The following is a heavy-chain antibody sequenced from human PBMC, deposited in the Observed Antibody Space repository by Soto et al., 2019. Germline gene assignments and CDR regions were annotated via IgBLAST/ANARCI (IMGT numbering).Heavy chain of an antibody. V-gene: IGHV4-59*01. CDR1: GDSINGYY. CDR3: ARVLSDYDPFDY. Sequence: SETLSLTCTVSGDSINGYYWSWIRQPPGKGLEWIGYIYYSGSTNYNPSLKSRVTISIDTSKNEFSLKLSSVTAADTAVYYCARVLSDYDPFDYWGQGTLVTVSS. D-gene: IGHD5-12*01. CDR2: IYYSGST. J-gene: IGHJ4*02.